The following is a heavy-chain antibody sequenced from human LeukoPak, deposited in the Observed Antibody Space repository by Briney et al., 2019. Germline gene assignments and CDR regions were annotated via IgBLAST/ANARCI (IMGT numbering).Heavy chain of an antibody. CDR3: ARARYSNSWYAVDI. Sequence: SETLSLTCIVSGGSISSYYWSWIRQPPGKGLEWVGYIYHTGRNNDSPYPKSRVTMSVDTSKNQFSLKLSSVTAADTAVYYCARARYSNSWYAVDIWGQGTMVTVSS. V-gene: IGHV4-59*08. J-gene: IGHJ3*02. CDR2: IYHTGRN. CDR1: GGSISSYY. D-gene: IGHD6-13*01.